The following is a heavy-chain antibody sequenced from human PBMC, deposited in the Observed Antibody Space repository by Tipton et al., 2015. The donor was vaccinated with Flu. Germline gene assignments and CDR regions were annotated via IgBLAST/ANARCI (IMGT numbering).Heavy chain of an antibody. Sequence: SLRLSCAASGFTFSSYAMHWVRQAPGKGLEWVAVISYDGSNKYYADSVKGRFTISRDNSKNTLYLQMNSLRAEDTAVYYCARPTTVTTSDFGYWGRGTLSPSPQ. CDR3: ARPTTVTTSDFGY. CDR1: GFTFSSYA. D-gene: IGHD4-11*01. J-gene: IGHJ4*02. V-gene: IGHV3-30-3*01. CDR2: ISYDGSNK.